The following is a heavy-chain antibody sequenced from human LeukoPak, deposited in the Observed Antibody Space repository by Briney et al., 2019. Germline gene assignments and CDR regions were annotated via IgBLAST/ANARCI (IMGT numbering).Heavy chain of an antibody. Sequence: KHGESLKISCKGSGYSFTSYWIGWVRQMPGKGLEWMGIIYPGDSDTRYSPSFQGQVTISADKSISTAYLQWSSLKASDTAMYYCASAGSVRGYSGYAPVRYFDYWGQGTLVTVSS. J-gene: IGHJ4*02. V-gene: IGHV5-51*01. CDR2: IYPGDSDT. CDR1: GYSFTSYW. CDR3: ASAGSVRGYSGYAPVRYFDY. D-gene: IGHD5-12*01.